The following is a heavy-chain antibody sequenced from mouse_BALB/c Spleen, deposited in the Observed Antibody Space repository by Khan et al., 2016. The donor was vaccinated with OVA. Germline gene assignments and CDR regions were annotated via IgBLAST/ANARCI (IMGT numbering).Heavy chain of an antibody. CDR1: AFNIKDYF. Sequence: VQLKQSGAELVRSGASVKLSCTASAFNIKDYFIHWMKQRPKQGLEWIGWIDPEDGDTECAPKFQGKATMTADASSNTAYLHLRSLTAQDAADYYCEAAKLSLWFASWGQGTLVTVSA. D-gene: IGHD1-3*01. J-gene: IGHJ3*01. V-gene: IGHV14-4*02. CDR3: EAAKLSLWFAS. CDR2: IDPEDGDT.